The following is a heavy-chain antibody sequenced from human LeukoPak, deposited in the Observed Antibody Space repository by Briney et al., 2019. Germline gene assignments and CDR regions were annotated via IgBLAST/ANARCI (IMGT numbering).Heavy chain of an antibody. V-gene: IGHV3-30*18. D-gene: IGHD2-15*01. CDR2: LSYDGSNK. Sequence: GGSLRLSCAASGFTLNIYDMHRVRQAPGEGLEGVAVLSYDGSNKYYADSVKGRFTISRDNSNNTLYLQMDSLGTEDTAVYYCAKDDRIFWKAFDIWGQGTMVTVSS. CDR1: GFTLNIYD. CDR3: AKDDRIFWKAFDI. J-gene: IGHJ3*02.